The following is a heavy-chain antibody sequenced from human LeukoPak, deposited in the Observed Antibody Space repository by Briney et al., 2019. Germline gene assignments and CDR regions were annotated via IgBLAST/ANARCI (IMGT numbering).Heavy chain of an antibody. CDR3: ARTSRGYRYGAPYYYYYYMDV. CDR2: IYSGGST. CDR1: GFTVSSNY. D-gene: IGHD5-18*01. Sequence: PGGSLRLSCAASGFTVSSNYMSWVRQAPGKGLEWVSVIYSGGSTYYADSVKGRFTISRDNSKNTLYLQMNSLRAEDTAVYYCARTSRGYRYGAPYYYYYYMDVWGKGTTVTVSS. J-gene: IGHJ6*03. V-gene: IGHV3-66*02.